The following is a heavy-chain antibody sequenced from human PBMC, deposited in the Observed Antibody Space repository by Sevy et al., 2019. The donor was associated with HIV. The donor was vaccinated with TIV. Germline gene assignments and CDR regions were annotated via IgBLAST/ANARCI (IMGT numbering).Heavy chain of an antibody. Sequence: GGSLRLSCAASGFTFSSYGMHWVRQAPGKGLEWVAVISYDGSNKYYADSVKGRFTISRDNSKNTLYLQMNSLRAEDMAVYYCAKDRVRGGASYGMDVWGQGTTVTVSS. J-gene: IGHJ6*02. CDR2: ISYDGSNK. V-gene: IGHV3-30*18. D-gene: IGHD3-10*01. CDR1: GFTFSSYG. CDR3: AKDRVRGGASYGMDV.